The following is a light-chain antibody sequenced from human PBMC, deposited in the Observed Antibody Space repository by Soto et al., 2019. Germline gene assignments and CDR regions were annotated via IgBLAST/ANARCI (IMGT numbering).Light chain of an antibody. CDR3: SSYTSSSTPHVV. J-gene: IGLJ2*01. CDR2: DVS. Sequence: QSALTQPASVSGSPGQSITISCTGTSSDVGGYNYVSWYQQYPGKAPKLMIYDVSNRPSGVSNRFSGSKSGNTASLTISGRQAEDEADYYCSSYTSSSTPHVVFGGGTKLTVL. CDR1: SSDVGGYNY. V-gene: IGLV2-14*01.